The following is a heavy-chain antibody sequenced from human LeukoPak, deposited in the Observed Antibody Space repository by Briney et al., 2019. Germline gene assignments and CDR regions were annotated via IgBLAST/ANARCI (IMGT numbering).Heavy chain of an antibody. V-gene: IGHV1-24*01. Sequence: ASVKVSCKASGYTYTSYGISWVRQAPGKGLEWMGGFDPEDGETIYAQKFQGRVTMTEDTSTDTAYMELSSLRSEDTAVYYCARGERKLDHFDYWGQGTLVTVSS. D-gene: IGHD1-1*01. J-gene: IGHJ4*02. CDR3: ARGERKLDHFDY. CDR2: FDPEDGET. CDR1: GYTYTSYG.